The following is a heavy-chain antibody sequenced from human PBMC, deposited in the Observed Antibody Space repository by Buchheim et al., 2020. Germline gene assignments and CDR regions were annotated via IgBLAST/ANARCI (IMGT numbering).Heavy chain of an antibody. D-gene: IGHD6-19*01. J-gene: IGHJ6*02. CDR1: GFTFSSYA. V-gene: IGHV3-23*01. CDR3: ARWTVAGPSTGYYYGMDV. Sequence: EVQLLESGGGSVQPGGSLRLSCAASGFTFSSYAMSWVRQAPGKGLEWVSGISGSADSTYYADSVKGRFTISRDNAKNTLYLQMNSLRAEDTAVYYCARWTVAGPSTGYYYGMDVWGQGTT. CDR2: ISGSADST.